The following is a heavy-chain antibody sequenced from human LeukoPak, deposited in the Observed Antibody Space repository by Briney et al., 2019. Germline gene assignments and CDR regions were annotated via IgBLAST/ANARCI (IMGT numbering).Heavy chain of an antibody. V-gene: IGHV3-48*03. CDR2: ISSSGNTI. D-gene: IGHD2-8*01. Sequence: GPLRLSCAASGFTFSSYEMNWVRQAPGKGLEWVSYISSSGNTIYYADSVKGRFTISRDNAKNSLYLQMNSLRAEDTAVYYCAREGVDIVLIFGWGQGTLVTVSS. CDR1: GFTFSSYE. CDR3: AREGVDIVLIFG. J-gene: IGHJ4*02.